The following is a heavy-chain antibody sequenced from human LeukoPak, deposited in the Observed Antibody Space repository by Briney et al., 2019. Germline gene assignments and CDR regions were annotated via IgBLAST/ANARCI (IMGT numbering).Heavy chain of an antibody. J-gene: IGHJ4*02. CDR3: ARVWDTSGYPIDY. V-gene: IGHV1-2*02. Sequence: ASVKVSCKTSGYTFTGYYIHWVRQAPGQGLEWMGWINPNSGGTNYPQNFQGRVTMTRDTSITTAYMEVSRLTFDDTAVYYCARVWDTSGYPIDYWGQGTLLTVSS. CDR1: GYTFTGYY. CDR2: INPNSGGT. D-gene: IGHD3-22*01.